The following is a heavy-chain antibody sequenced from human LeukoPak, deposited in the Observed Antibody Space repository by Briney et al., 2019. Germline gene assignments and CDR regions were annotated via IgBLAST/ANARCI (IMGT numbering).Heavy chain of an antibody. V-gene: IGHV4-59*01. CDR3: ARAEDSSGYYPLGY. CDR1: GGSISSYY. CDR2: IYYSGST. J-gene: IGHJ4*02. Sequence: SETLSLTCTVSGGSISSYYWSWIRQPPGKGLEXIGYIYYSGSTNYNPSLKSRVTISVDTSKNQFSLKLSSVTAADTAVYYCARAEDSSGYYPLGYWGQGTLVTVSS. D-gene: IGHD3-22*01.